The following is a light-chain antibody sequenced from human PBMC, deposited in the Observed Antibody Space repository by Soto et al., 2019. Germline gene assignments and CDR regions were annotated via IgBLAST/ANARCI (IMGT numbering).Light chain of an antibody. J-gene: IGLJ1*01. CDR2: EVS. V-gene: IGLV2-8*01. Sequence: QSVLTQPPSASGSPGQSVTISCTGTSSDVGGYNYVSWYQQHPGKAPKLMIYEVSKRPSGVPDRFPGSKSGNTASLTVSGLQAEDEADYYCSSYAGNNNLRVFGTGTKVTVL. CDR3: SSYAGNNNLRV. CDR1: SSDVGGYNY.